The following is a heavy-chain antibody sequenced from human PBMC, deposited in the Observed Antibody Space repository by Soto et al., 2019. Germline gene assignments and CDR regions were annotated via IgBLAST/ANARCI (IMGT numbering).Heavy chain of an antibody. D-gene: IGHD3-22*01. CDR3: ASGYYDRIGYYFEY. CDR2: ISSSSSYI. V-gene: IGHV3-21*01. CDR1: GFIFSSYS. J-gene: IGHJ4*02. Sequence: EVQLVESGGGLVKPGGSLRLSCADSGFIFSSYSMNWVRQAPGKGLEWVSSISSSSSYIYYADSVKGRFTISRDNAKNSVYLQMNSLRAEATAVYYCASGYYDRIGYYFEYWGQGISVTVSS.